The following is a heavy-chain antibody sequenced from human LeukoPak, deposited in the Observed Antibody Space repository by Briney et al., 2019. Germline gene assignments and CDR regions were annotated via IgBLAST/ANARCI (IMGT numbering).Heavy chain of an antibody. Sequence: SETLSLTCTVSGGSISGDHWNWIRQPPGKGLEWVANIYYSGNTNYNPSLKSRVTISVDTSKNQFSLKLSSVTAADTAVYYCARRNDFDIWGQGTMVTVSS. CDR2: IYYSGNT. J-gene: IGHJ3*02. CDR1: GGSISGDH. V-gene: IGHV4-59*08. CDR3: ARRNDFDI.